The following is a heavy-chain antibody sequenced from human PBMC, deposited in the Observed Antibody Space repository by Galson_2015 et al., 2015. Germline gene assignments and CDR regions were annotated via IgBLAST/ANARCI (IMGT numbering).Heavy chain of an antibody. J-gene: IGHJ3*02. Sequence: SLRLSCAASGFTSSSYAMHCVRQAPGKGLEWVAVISYDGSNKYYADSVKGRFTISRDNSKNTLYLQMNSLRAEDTAVYYCARGGCSGGSCYDAFDIWGQGTMVTVSS. D-gene: IGHD2-15*01. CDR3: ARGGCSGGSCYDAFDI. CDR1: GFTSSSYA. V-gene: IGHV3-30*01. CDR2: ISYDGSNK.